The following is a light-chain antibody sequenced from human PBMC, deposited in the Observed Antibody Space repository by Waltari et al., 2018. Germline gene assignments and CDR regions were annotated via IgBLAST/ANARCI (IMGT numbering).Light chain of an antibody. V-gene: IGLV2-23*02. CDR2: EVN. CDR3: CSYAGSNTVL. CDR1: HRNVGSYNL. Sequence: QSALTQPASVSGSPEQSITISCTGTHRNVGSYNLVSWYQQHPGKSPKLMISEVNERPSGVSIRFSGSKSGNTASLTISGLQAEDGADYYCCSYAGSNTVLFGGGTKLTVL. J-gene: IGLJ2*01.